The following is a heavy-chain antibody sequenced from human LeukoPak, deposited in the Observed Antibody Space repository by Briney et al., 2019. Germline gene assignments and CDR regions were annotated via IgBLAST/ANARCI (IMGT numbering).Heavy chain of an antibody. CDR2: ISAYNGNT. CDR3: ARVRGYSYGQYFDY. Sequence: ASVKVSCKASGYTFTSYAMHWVRQAPGQRLEWMGWISAYNGNTNYAQKLQGRVTMTTDTSTSTAYMELRSLRSDDTAVYYCARVRGYSYGQYFDYWGQGTLVTVSS. J-gene: IGHJ4*02. V-gene: IGHV1-18*01. D-gene: IGHD5-18*01. CDR1: GYTFTSYA.